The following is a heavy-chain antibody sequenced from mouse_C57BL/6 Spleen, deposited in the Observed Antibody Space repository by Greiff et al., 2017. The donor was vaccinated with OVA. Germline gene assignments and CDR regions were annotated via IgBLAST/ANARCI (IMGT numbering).Heavy chain of an antibody. CDR3: AGHYYYGSSPCAMDY. D-gene: IGHD1-1*01. Sequence: DVHLVESGGGLVKPGGSLKLSCAASGFTFSSYTMSWVRQTPEKRLEWVATISGGGGNTYYPDSVKGRFTISRDNAKNTLYLQMSSLRSEDTALYYCAGHYYYGSSPCAMDYWGQGTSVTVSS. V-gene: IGHV5-9*01. CDR1: GFTFSSYT. J-gene: IGHJ4*01. CDR2: ISGGGGNT.